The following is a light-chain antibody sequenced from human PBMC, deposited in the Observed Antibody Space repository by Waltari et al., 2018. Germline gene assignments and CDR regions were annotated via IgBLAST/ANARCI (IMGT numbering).Light chain of an antibody. J-gene: IGLJ3*02. V-gene: IGLV3-21*02. CDR1: DLGTKP. CDR2: DNV. CDR3: QVWDYGRDSWV. Sequence: SYVLTQPPSVSVAPGQTATIPCAVNDLGTKPVPWYQQKSGLARVLVVYDNVLRPSGIPGRFSGSKSGDTATLTVIDVAAGDGAHYFCQVWDYGRDSWVFGAGTKVTVL.